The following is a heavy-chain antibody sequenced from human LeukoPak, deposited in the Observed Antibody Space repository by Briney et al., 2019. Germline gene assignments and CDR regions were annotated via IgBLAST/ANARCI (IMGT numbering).Heavy chain of an antibody. V-gene: IGHV3-21*01. Sequence: GGSLRLSCAASGFTFSSYSMNWVRQAPGKGLEWVSSISSSSSYIYYADSVKGRFTISRDNAKNSLYLQMNSLRAEDTAVYYCARDRGQWLVLFDYWGQGTLVTVSS. J-gene: IGHJ4*02. D-gene: IGHD6-19*01. CDR1: GFTFSSYS. CDR3: ARDRGQWLVLFDY. CDR2: ISSSSSYI.